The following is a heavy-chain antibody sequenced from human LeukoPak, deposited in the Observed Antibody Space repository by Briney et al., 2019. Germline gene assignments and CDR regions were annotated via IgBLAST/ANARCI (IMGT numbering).Heavy chain of an antibody. J-gene: IGHJ5*02. V-gene: IGHV1-2*02. CDR2: ISPNSGGT. D-gene: IGHD6-6*01. CDR3: ARSNIATRQGGNWFDP. CDR1: AYTFTGYY. Sequence: ASVKVSCKAPAYTFTGYYMHWLRQAPGQGLEWMGWISPNSGGTNYAQNFQGRVTMTRDTSVSTAYMELSSLRSDDTAVYYCARSNIATRQGGNWFDPWGQGTLVTVSS.